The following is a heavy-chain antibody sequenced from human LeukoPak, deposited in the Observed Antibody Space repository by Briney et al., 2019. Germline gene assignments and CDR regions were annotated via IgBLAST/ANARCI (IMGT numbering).Heavy chain of an antibody. CDR1: GYSFTDYL. Sequence: GESLKISCKGSGYSFTDYLIGWVRQMPGKGLEWMGIIYPGDSDTTYSPAFQGQVTISVDKSVNTAYLQWSSLKPSDTAVYYCGRHGIGGSGSYSRYWGQGTLVTVSS. CDR2: IYPGDSDT. J-gene: IGHJ4*02. V-gene: IGHV5-51*01. D-gene: IGHD1-26*01. CDR3: GRHGIGGSGSYSRY.